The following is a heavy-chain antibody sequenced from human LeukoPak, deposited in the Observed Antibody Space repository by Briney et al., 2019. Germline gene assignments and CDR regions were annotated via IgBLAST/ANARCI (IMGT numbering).Heavy chain of an antibody. V-gene: IGHV3-11*06. Sequence: GGSLRLSCAASGFTFSGYYMSWIRQAPGKGLDWVSYISSGPTSTNYADSVKGRFTISRDNAMNSLYLQMNSLRAEDTAVYYCARVRSAYSFDTWGQGTLVTVSS. CDR2: ISSGPTST. D-gene: IGHD4-11*01. CDR3: ARVRSAYSFDT. J-gene: IGHJ4*02. CDR1: GFTFSGYY.